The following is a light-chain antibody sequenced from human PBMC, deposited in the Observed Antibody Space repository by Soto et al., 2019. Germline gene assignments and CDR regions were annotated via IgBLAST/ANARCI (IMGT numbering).Light chain of an antibody. CDR2: GAS. V-gene: IGKV3-20*01. J-gene: IGKJ4*01. CDR1: QSVRSSH. CDR3: QQYSTSPLT. Sequence: EIVLTQSPGTLSLSPGERATLSCRASQSVRSSHLAWYQQKPGQAPRLLIYGASSRATGIPDRFSGSGSGTDFTLTIRGMETEDFAVYYCQQYSTSPLTFGGGTKVDIK.